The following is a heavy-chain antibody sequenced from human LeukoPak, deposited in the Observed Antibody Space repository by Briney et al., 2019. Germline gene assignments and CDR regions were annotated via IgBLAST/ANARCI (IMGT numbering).Heavy chain of an antibody. D-gene: IGHD3-10*01. Sequence: GGSLRLSCTVSGFTVSSNSMSWVRQAPGKGLEWVSFIFSSTHYSDSVKGRFTISRDNAQNSLYLQMSSLRAEDTAVYYCARVIKTSGSSSWGVYFYYYMDVWGKGTAVTISS. CDR1: GFTVSSNS. J-gene: IGHJ6*03. CDR3: ARVIKTSGSSSWGVYFYYYMDV. CDR2: IFSST. V-gene: IGHV3-53*01.